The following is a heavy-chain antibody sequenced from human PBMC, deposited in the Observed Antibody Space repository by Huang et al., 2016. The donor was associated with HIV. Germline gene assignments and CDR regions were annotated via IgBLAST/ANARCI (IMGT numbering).Heavy chain of an antibody. CDR3: ARDDGKGFCTGILDY. D-gene: IGHD2-8*02. CDR1: GFTSSSFG. CDR2: IRHDGTKT. J-gene: IGHJ4*02. V-gene: IGHV3-30*02. Sequence: QVQLVESGGGVVQPGESLRLSWEPLGFTSSSFGRDWVRQAPGNGLECLTVIRHDGTKTYYSDSVKGRFTISRDNSSNPQYLQMNSLRVEDTGVYYCARDDGKGFCTGILDYWGQGALVTVSS.